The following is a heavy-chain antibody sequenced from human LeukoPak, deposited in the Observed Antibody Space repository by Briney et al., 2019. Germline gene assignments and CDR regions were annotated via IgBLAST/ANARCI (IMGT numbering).Heavy chain of an antibody. CDR2: ISGSGGST. V-gene: IGHV3-23*01. CDR3: ARVSYYDSSGYYFLSYVDY. J-gene: IGHJ4*02. Sequence: GGSLRLSCAASGFTFSSYAMSWVRQAPGKGLEWVSAISGSGGSTYYADSVRGRFTISRDNSKNTLYLQMNSLGAEDTAVYYCARVSYYDSSGYYFLSYVDYWGQGTLVTVSS. D-gene: IGHD3-22*01. CDR1: GFTFSSYA.